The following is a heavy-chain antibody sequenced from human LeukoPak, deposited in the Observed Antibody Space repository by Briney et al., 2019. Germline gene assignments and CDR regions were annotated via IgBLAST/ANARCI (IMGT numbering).Heavy chain of an antibody. V-gene: IGHV1-69*05. CDR2: IIPIFGTS. Sequence: AASVNVSCKASGGTFSSYAISWVRQAPGQGLEWMGGIIPIFGTSNYAQKFQGRVTITTDESTSTAYMELSSLRSEDTAVYYCARGRNDDYDLVRYYYYMDVWGKGTTVTVSS. CDR1: GGTFSSYA. CDR3: ARGRNDDYDLVRYYYYMDV. J-gene: IGHJ6*03. D-gene: IGHD4-17*01.